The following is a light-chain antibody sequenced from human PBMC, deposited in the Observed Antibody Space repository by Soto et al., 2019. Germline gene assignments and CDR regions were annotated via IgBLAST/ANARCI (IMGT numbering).Light chain of an antibody. CDR3: QQGYNFPRA. CDR1: QPISSW. CDR2: PAS. J-gene: IGKJ1*01. V-gene: IGKV1-12*01. Sequence: DIQMTQSPSSISASVGDRVTITCRASQPISSWLAWYQQVPGQAPYLLIYPASTLQSGVPSRFSGSGSGTDFTLPINSRQPEDFATYYCQQGYNFPRAFGQGPRVEI.